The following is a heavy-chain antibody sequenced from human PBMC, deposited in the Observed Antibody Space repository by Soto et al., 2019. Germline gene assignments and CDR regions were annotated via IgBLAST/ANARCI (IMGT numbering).Heavy chain of an antibody. Sequence: SETLSLTCAVYGGSFSGYYWSWIRQPPGKGLEWIGEINHSATTYYNPSLKSRITVSPDTSKNQFSLKLTSVTAADTAVYFSDSSGYTRCFDYWGQGTLVTVSS. J-gene: IGHJ4*02. CDR3: DSSGYTRCFDY. CDR2: INHSATT. D-gene: IGHD3-22*01. V-gene: IGHV4-34*01. CDR1: GGSFSGYY.